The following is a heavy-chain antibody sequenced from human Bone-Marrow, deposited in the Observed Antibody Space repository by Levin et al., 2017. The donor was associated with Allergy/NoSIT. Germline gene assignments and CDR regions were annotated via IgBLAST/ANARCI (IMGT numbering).Heavy chain of an antibody. V-gene: IGHV4-31*03. D-gene: IGHD3-9*01. J-gene: IGHJ4*02. CDR3: ARLDGYYFDY. CDR2: ISYRGTT. CDR1: GGSISSAGYH. Sequence: SQTLSLTCTVSGGSISSAGYHWTWIRQSPGKGLEWIGYISYRGTTYYNPSLKSRLTMSLDTSEQRFSLNLNSVTAAYTAIYYCARLDGYYFDYWGQGTLVTVSS.